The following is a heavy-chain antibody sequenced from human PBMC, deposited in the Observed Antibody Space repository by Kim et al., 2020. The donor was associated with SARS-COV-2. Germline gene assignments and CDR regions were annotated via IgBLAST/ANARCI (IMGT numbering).Heavy chain of an antibody. CDR1: GFTFSLYA. J-gene: IGHJ3*02. CDR3: AKERVVPATGDAFDI. D-gene: IGHD2-21*02. V-gene: IGHV3-23*01. CDR2: IAAGGAST. Sequence: GGSLRLSCTASGFTFSLYAMTWVRHSPGKGLEWVSTIAAGGASTYYADSMKGRFTISRDNSKNMLYLQMNSLGAEDTAVYHCAKERVVPATGDAFDIWGPGTMVTVST.